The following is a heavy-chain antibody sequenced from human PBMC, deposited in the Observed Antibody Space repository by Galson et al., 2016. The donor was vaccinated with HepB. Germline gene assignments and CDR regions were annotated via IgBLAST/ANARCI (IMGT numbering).Heavy chain of an antibody. J-gene: IGHJ6*03. Sequence: TLSLTCTVSGGSISSGSYYWSWIRQPAGKGLEWIGRIYNSGSTNYNPSLKSRVTIPVDTSKNQFPLKLSSVTAADTAVYYCARDTGGFCSGGSCYNYYYYMDVWGKGTTVTVSS. CDR3: ARDTGGFCSGGSCYNYYYYMDV. CDR1: GGSISSGSYY. CDR2: IYNSGST. V-gene: IGHV4-61*02. D-gene: IGHD2-15*01.